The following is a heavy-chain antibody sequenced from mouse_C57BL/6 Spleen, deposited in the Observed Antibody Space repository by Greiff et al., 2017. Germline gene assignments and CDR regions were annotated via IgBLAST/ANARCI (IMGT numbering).Heavy chain of an antibody. CDR2: ISSGGDYI. D-gene: IGHD2-4*01. Sequence: DVKLVESGEGLVKPGGSLKLSCAASGFTFSSYAMSWVRQTPEKRLEWVAYISSGGDYIYYADTVKGRFTISRDNARNTLDLQMSSLKSEDTAMYYCTRDCIYYDYPRLWDYWGQGTSVTVSS. CDR3: TRDCIYYDYPRLWDY. CDR1: GFTFSSYA. J-gene: IGHJ4*01. V-gene: IGHV5-9-1*02.